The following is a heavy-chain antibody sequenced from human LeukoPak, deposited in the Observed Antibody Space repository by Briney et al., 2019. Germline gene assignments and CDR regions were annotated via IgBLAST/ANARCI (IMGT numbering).Heavy chain of an antibody. D-gene: IGHD3-16*01. CDR1: GGSISSHY. CDR2: IYYSEST. J-gene: IGHJ4*02. Sequence: SETLSLTCTVSGGSISSHYWSWIRQPPGKGLEWIGYIYYSESTNYNPSLKSRVTISVDTSKNQFSLKLSSVTAADTAVYYCARGGGTLDYWGQGTLVTVSS. CDR3: ARGGGTLDY. V-gene: IGHV4-59*11.